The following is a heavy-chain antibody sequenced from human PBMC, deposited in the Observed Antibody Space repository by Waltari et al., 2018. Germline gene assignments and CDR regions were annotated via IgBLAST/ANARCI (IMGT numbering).Heavy chain of an antibody. V-gene: IGHV1-2*04. D-gene: IGHD1-1*01. CDR1: GYTVTGYY. J-gene: IGHJ6*02. CDR3: ARTYPYKPPYGMDV. Sequence: QVQLVQSGAEVKKPGASVKVSCKASGYTVTGYYIHWVRQAPGQGLEWMGWINPNSGGTNYAQKFQGWVTMTRDTSISTAYMELSRLRSDDTAVYYCARTYPYKPPYGMDVWGQGTTVTVSS. CDR2: INPNSGGT.